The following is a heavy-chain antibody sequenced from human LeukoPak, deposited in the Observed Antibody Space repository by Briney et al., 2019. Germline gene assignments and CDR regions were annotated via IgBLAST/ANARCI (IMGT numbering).Heavy chain of an antibody. Sequence: GGSLSLSCAASGFTFSSYSMNWVRQAPGKGLEWVSSISSSSSYIYYADSVKGRFTISRDNAKNSLYLQMNSLRAEDTAVYYCARATYYDFWSGYYPFDYWGQGTLVTVSS. CDR2: ISSSSSYI. J-gene: IGHJ4*02. V-gene: IGHV3-21*01. CDR3: ARATYYDFWSGYYPFDY. D-gene: IGHD3-3*01. CDR1: GFTFSSYS.